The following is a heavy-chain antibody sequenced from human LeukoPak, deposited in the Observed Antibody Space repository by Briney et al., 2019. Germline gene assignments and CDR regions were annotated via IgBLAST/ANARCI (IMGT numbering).Heavy chain of an antibody. Sequence: PGGSLRLSCAASGFTFSSYWMSWVRQAPGKGLEWVANIKQDGSEKYYVASVKGRFTISRDNTKNSLYLRMNSLRAEDTAVYYCTRDPYYSFDYWGQGTLVSVSS. CDR3: TRDPYYSFDY. CDR2: IKQDGSEK. J-gene: IGHJ4*02. D-gene: IGHD3-10*01. CDR1: GFTFSSYW. V-gene: IGHV3-7*01.